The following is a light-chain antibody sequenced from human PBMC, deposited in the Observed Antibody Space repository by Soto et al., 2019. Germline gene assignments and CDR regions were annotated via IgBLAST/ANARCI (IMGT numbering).Light chain of an antibody. V-gene: IGKV3-15*01. CDR2: GAY. Sequence: EIMMAQSPATLSVSPGERTTLSCRASQSVGNNLAWYQQKPGQAPRLLIYGAYTRATGIPARFSGSGSGTDFTLTISSLEPEDSAVYYCQQRHMWPITFGQGTRLEIK. CDR3: QQRHMWPIT. CDR1: QSVGNN. J-gene: IGKJ5*01.